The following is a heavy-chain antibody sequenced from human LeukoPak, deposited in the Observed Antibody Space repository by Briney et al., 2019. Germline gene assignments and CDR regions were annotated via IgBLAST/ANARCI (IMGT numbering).Heavy chain of an antibody. CDR3: ARSLGDGYSSGWYYFDY. CDR2: IYYSGST. J-gene: IGHJ4*02. D-gene: IGHD6-19*01. V-gene: IGHV4-59*01. Sequence: SETLSLTCTVSGGSISSYYWSWIRQPPGKGLEWIGYIYYSGSTNYNPSLKSRVTISVDTSKNQFSLKLSSVTAADTAVYYCARSLGDGYSSGWYYFDYWGQGTLVTVSS. CDR1: GGSISSYY.